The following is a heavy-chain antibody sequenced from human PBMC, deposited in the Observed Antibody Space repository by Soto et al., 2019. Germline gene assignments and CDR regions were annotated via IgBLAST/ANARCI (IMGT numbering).Heavy chain of an antibody. J-gene: IGHJ4*02. CDR3: AASYGAGYRAFDY. CDR2: INPIVSMS. D-gene: IGHD3-10*01. CDR1: GDTFSFYT. V-gene: IGHV1-69*02. Sequence: QVQLVQSGTEVKKPGSSVKVSCKASGDTFSFYTINWVRQAPGLGLEWVGRINPIVSMSNYAQKFQGRVSLTXDXPTSTAYMELRSLRSDDTAMYFCAASYGAGYRAFDYWGQGALVIVSS.